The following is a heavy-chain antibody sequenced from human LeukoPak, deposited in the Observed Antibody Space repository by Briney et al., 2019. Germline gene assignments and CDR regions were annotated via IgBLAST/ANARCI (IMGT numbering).Heavy chain of an antibody. V-gene: IGHV4-61*08. Sequence: SETLSLTCTVSGGSINNDEHYWTWIRQPPGKGLEWIGYIYHSGQTYYNPSLESRVAISADMSKNQFSLKLTSVTGADTAVYYCAGERGEEYSSGWYKRNYFDNWGQGIRVTVSS. CDR1: GGSINNDEHY. J-gene: IGHJ4*02. D-gene: IGHD6-19*01. CDR2: IYHSGQT. CDR3: AGERGEEYSSGWYKRNYFDN.